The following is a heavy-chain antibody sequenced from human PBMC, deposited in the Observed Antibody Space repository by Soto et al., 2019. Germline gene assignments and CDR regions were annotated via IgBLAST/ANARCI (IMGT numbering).Heavy chain of an antibody. V-gene: IGHV4-59*08. CDR3: ARHDRFLPFDC. CDR1: GGSISSHY. Sequence: SETLSLTCTVSGGSISSHYWSWIRQPPGKGLEWIGYIYYSGNTKYNPSLKSRVTISVDTSKNQFSLKLSSVTAADTAVYYCARHDRFLPFDCWGQGTLVTVSS. CDR2: IYYSGNT. D-gene: IGHD3-3*01. J-gene: IGHJ4*02.